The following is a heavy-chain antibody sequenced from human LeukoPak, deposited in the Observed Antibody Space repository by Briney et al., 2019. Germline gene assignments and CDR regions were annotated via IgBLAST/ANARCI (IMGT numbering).Heavy chain of an antibody. J-gene: IGHJ4*02. V-gene: IGHV4-34*01. D-gene: IGHD4-17*01. CDR3: ARDPTTRSNRAQFYSDY. CDR1: GGSFSGYY. CDR2: INHSGST. Sequence: PSETLSLTCAVYGGSFSGYYWSWIRQPPGKGLEWIGEINHSGSTNYNPSLKSRVTISVDTSKNQFSLKLSSVTAADTAVYYCARDPTTRSNRAQFYSDYWGQGTLVIVSS.